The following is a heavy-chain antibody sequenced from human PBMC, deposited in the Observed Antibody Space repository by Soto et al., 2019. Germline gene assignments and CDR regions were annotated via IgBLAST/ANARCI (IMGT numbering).Heavy chain of an antibody. D-gene: IGHD3-10*01. J-gene: IGHJ3*02. CDR3: AKTPRRLWFGEHGAFDI. CDR1: GFTFSSYA. Sequence: GGSLRLSCAASGFTFSSYAMSWVRQAPGKGLEWVSAISGSGGSTYYADSVKGRFTISRDNSKNTLYLQMNSLRAEDTAVYYCAKTPRRLWFGEHGAFDIWGQGTMVTVSS. CDR2: ISGSGGST. V-gene: IGHV3-23*01.